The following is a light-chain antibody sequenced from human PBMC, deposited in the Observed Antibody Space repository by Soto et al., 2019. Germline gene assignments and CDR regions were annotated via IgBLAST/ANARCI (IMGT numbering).Light chain of an antibody. CDR2: EVN. J-gene: IGLJ1*01. CDR3: CSSGGSPTYV. CDR1: SSNVGSYKL. Sequence: QSVLTQPASVSGSPGQSITISCTGTSSNVGSYKLVSWYQQHPGKAPKLMIFEVNKLPSGVSNRFSGSKSGNTASLTISGLKVEDEADYYCCSSGGSPTYVFGTGTKLTVL. V-gene: IGLV2-23*02.